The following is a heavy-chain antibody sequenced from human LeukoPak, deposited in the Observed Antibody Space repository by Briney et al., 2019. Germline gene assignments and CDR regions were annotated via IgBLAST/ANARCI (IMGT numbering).Heavy chain of an antibody. CDR2: ISYDGSNK. V-gene: IGHV3-30*01. CDR1: GFTFSAYA. J-gene: IGHJ3*02. Sequence: GGSLRLSCAASGFTFSAYAMHWVRQAPGKGLEWVAFISYDGSNKYYADSVKGRFTISGDRSKDTLYLQMNSLPPEDTAVYYCARGPGPIAGAKNPFDIWGQGTMVTVSS. D-gene: IGHD1-26*01. CDR3: ARGPGPIAGAKNPFDI.